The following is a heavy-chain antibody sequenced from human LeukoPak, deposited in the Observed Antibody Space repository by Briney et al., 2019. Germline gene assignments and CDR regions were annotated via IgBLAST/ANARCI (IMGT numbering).Heavy chain of an antibody. V-gene: IGHV5-51*01. J-gene: IGHJ4*02. Sequence: KSGESLKISCKGSGYRFTSYWIGWVRQMPGKGLEWMGAIYPGDSDRRYSPSFQGQVTISVDKSISTAYLQWRSLKASDTAVYYCAKCNGAIDGTCYFFEWWGQGTLVTVSS. CDR2: IYPGDSDR. D-gene: IGHD2-8*01. CDR1: GYRFTSYW. CDR3: AKCNGAIDGTCYFFEW.